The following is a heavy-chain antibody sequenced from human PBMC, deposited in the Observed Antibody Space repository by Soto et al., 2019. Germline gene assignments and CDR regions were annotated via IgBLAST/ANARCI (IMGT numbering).Heavy chain of an antibody. CDR2: IYPGDSDT. V-gene: IGHV5-51*01. D-gene: IGHD2-21*02. CDR3: ANEAYCGGDCYSSPL. CDR1: GYIFTNYW. Sequence: GESLKISCKGSGYIFTNYWIGWVRQMPGKGLEWMGIIYPGDSDTRYSPSFQGQVTISADKSISTAYLQWRSLRAEDTAVYYCANEAYCGGDCYSSPLWGQGTLVTVSS. J-gene: IGHJ4*02.